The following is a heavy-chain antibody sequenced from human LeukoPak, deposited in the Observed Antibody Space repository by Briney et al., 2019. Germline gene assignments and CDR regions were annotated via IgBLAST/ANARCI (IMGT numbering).Heavy chain of an antibody. D-gene: IGHD5-24*01. J-gene: IGHJ4*02. V-gene: IGHV1-69*06. CDR2: IIHIFDTA. Sequence: ASVKVSRKASGGTFSSYAINWVRQAPGQGLEWMGGIIHIFDTANYAQKFQGRVTITADKSTSTVYMELNSLRSEDTAVYYCARVPDGYRYGAWGQGTLVTVSS. CDR3: ARVPDGYRYGA. CDR1: GGTFSSYA.